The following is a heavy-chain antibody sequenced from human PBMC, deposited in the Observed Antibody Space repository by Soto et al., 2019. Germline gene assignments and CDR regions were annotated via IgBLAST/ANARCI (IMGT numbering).Heavy chain of an antibody. Sequence: ASVKVSCKASGYTFTSYYMHWVRQAPGQGLEWMGIINPSGGSTSYAQKFQGRVTMTRDTSTSTVYMELSSLRSEDTAVYYCARGWSYYGAEISYFDYWGQGTLVTVSS. J-gene: IGHJ4*02. CDR1: GYTFTSYY. CDR3: ARGWSYYGAEISYFDY. V-gene: IGHV1-46*03. D-gene: IGHD4-17*01. CDR2: INPSGGST.